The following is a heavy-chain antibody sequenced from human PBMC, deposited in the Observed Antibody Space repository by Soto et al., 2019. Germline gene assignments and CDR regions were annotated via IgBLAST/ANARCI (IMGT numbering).Heavy chain of an antibody. V-gene: IGHV1-18*01. Sequence: QVQLVQSGAEVKKPGASVKVSCKASGYTFTSYGISWVRQAPGQGLAGMGWISAYNGNTNYAQKLKGRVTMTTDTSTSTAYMELRSLRSDDTAVYYCAHATVVTPKYYYYYYGMDDWGQGTTVTVSS. CDR2: ISAYNGNT. CDR1: GYTFTSYG. J-gene: IGHJ6*02. CDR3: AHATVVTPKYYYYYYGMDD. D-gene: IGHD2-21*02.